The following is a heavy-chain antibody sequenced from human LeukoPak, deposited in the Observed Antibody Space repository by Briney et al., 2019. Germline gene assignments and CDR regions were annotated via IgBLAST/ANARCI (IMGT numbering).Heavy chain of an antibody. V-gene: IGHV1-18*01. J-gene: IGHJ6*02. CDR2: ISTYNGNT. Sequence: ASVKVSCKASGYTFTSFGISWVRQAPGQGLEWMGWISTYNGNTNYAQKLQGRVTMTTDTSTSTAYMGLRSLRSDDTAVYYCAREFIVVVPAAAYGMDVWGQGTTVTVSS. CDR3: AREFIVVVPAAAYGMDV. CDR1: GYTFTSFG. D-gene: IGHD2-2*01.